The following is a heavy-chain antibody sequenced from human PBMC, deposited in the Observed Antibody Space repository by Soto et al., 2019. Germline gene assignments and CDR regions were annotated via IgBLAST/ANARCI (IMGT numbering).Heavy chain of an antibody. CDR3: ARLGVRVPTPGNWFDP. D-gene: IGHD2-8*02. CDR1: GGSISSYY. J-gene: IGHJ5*02. V-gene: IGHV4-4*07. CDR2: IYFSGHT. Sequence: PSETLSLTCTVSGGSISSYYLSWIRQPAGKGLEWIGRIYFSGHTNYNPSLKSRVTMSVDTSKNLFSLKLSSVTAADTAVYYCARLGVRVPTPGNWFDPWGQGTLVTVSS.